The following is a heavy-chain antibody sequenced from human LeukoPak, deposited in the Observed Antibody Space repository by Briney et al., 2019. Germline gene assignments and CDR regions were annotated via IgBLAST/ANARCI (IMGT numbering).Heavy chain of an antibody. Sequence: SETLSLTCTVSGGSISSSSYHWGWIRETPREGLQWITSMSYSGATYYNPSLQSRVTISVDTSKNQFSLKLSSVTAADTAVYYCASPTCSGGSCGGDYWGQGTLVTVSS. V-gene: IGHV4-39*01. CDR3: ASPTCSGGSCGGDY. J-gene: IGHJ4*02. CDR1: GGSISSSSYH. D-gene: IGHD2-15*01. CDR2: MSYSGAT.